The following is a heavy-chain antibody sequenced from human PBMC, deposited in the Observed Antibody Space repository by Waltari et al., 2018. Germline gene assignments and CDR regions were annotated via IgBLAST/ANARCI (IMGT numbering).Heavy chain of an antibody. CDR1: GTSVTTTNYF. J-gene: IGHJ4*02. D-gene: IGHD6-13*01. CDR2: IYFTGST. V-gene: IGHV4-39*01. Sequence: QLHLQLSGPGLVKPSETLSLTCAVSGTSVTTTNYFWGWIRQPPGKGLEWIGRIYFTGSTDYNPSLKSRVTISIDTSPNQFSLNLRSVTAADTAVYYCARGIWQQLAHFDSWGQGTLVTVSS. CDR3: ARGIWQQLAHFDS.